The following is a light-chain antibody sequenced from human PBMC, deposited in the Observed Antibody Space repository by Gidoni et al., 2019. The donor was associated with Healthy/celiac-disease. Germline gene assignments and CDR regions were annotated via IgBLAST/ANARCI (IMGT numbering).Light chain of an antibody. V-gene: IGLV3-19*01. CDR2: GKN. Sequence: SSDLTQDPAVSVSLGQTVRITFQGDSLRSYYASWYQQKPGQAPVLVIYGKNNRPSGIPDRFSGSSSGNTASLTITGAQAEDEADYYCNSRDSSGNHVVFGGGTKLTVL. CDR3: NSRDSSGNHVV. J-gene: IGLJ2*01. CDR1: SLRSYY.